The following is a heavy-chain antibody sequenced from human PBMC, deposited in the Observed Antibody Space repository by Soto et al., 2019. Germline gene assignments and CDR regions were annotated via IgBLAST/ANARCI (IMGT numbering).Heavy chain of an antibody. CDR2: ISYDGSNK. Sequence: QVQLVESGGGVVQPGRSLRLSCAASGFTFSSYGMHWVRQAPGKGLEWVAVISYDGSNKYYADSVKGRFTISRDNSKNTLYLQMNSLRAEDTAVYYCAKDHLAAPLYYFDYWGQGTLVTVSS. D-gene: IGHD6-13*01. J-gene: IGHJ4*02. CDR1: GFTFSSYG. V-gene: IGHV3-30*18. CDR3: AKDHLAAPLYYFDY.